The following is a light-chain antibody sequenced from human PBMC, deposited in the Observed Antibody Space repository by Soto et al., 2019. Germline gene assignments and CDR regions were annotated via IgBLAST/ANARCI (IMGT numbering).Light chain of an antibody. CDR2: AAS. V-gene: IGKV1-6*02. Sequence: AIQLTQSPTSLSASVGDRVTITCRASRDISDDLGWYQHKPGRAPKLLISAASRLQGGVPSRFSGSGSGAEFTLTIASLQPEDCATYYCLQNFDYPRTFGQGTRWIS. J-gene: IGKJ1*01. CDR1: RDISDD. CDR3: LQNFDYPRT.